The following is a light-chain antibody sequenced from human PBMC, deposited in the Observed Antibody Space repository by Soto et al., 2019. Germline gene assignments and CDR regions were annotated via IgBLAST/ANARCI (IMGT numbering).Light chain of an antibody. V-gene: IGKV3-20*01. J-gene: IGKJ1*01. CDR3: QQYGTSPWT. CDR1: QSVSSNF. CDR2: GAR. Sequence: EIVLTQSPCTLSLSPGERATLSCRASQSVSSNFLAWYQQKPGQAPRLLIYGARTRATGVPDRFSASGSGTDFSLTISRLEPEDFAVYYCQQYGTSPWTFGQGTKVDIK.